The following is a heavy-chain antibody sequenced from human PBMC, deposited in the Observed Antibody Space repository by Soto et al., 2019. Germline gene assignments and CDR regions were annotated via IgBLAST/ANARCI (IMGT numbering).Heavy chain of an antibody. J-gene: IGHJ6*02. Sequence: QVQLQESGPGLVKPSETLSLTCTVSGGSISSYYWSWIRQPPGKGLERIGYIYYSGSTNYNPTLKSRVTISVDTSRNQVSLKLSSVTAADTAVDYCARRIGGDGGDGMDVWGQGTTVTVSS. CDR2: IYYSGST. CDR1: GGSISSYY. CDR3: ARRIGGDGGDGMDV. D-gene: IGHD3-16*01. V-gene: IGHV4-59*08.